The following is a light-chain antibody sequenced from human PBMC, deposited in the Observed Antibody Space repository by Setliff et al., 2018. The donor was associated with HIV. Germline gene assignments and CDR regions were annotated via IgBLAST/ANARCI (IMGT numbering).Light chain of an antibody. V-gene: IGLV3-21*03. CDR3: QVWDSRSHHYV. CDR2: DNS. CDR1: KFGSKS. Sequence: SYELTQPPSVSVAPGKTARITCGINKFGSKSVHWYQQKPGQAPVLVVYDNSDRPSGIPERFSGSNSGNTATLTISWVEAGDEADYYCQVWDSRSHHYVFGTGTKVTVL. J-gene: IGLJ1*01.